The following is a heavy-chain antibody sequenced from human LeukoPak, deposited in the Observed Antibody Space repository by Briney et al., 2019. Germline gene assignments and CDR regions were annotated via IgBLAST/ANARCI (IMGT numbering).Heavy chain of an antibody. D-gene: IGHD3-9*01. Sequence: PSETLSLTCAVYGGSFSGYYWSWIRQPPGKGLEWIGEINHSGSTNYNPSLKSRVTISVDTYKNQFSLKLSSVTAADTAVYYCARAPLRYFDWLSRGYFDYWGQGTLVTVSS. CDR2: INHSGST. V-gene: IGHV4-34*01. CDR3: ARAPLRYFDWLSRGYFDY. CDR1: GGSFSGYY. J-gene: IGHJ4*02.